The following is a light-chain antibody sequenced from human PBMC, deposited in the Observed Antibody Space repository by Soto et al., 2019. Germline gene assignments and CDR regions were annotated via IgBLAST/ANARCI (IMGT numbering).Light chain of an antibody. J-gene: IGLJ3*02. CDR3: QTWGTGIVV. V-gene: IGLV1-40*01. CDR1: SSNIGAGYD. Sequence: QSVLTQPPSVSGAPGQRVTISCTGTSSNIGAGYDVHWYQQFPGTAPKLLIYGNRNRPSGVPDRFSGSKSGTSASLAITGLQAEDEADYYCQTWGTGIVVFGGGTKLTVL. CDR2: GNR.